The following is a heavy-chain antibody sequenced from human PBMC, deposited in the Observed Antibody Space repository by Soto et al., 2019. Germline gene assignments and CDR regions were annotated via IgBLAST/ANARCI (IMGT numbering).Heavy chain of an antibody. Sequence: QVQLVQSGAEVKKPGASVKVSCKASGYTFTSYGISWVRQAPGQGLEWMGWISAYNGATNYAQKFQGRVTMTTDTQTGTAYMELRSPRSDDTAVYYCARDGIAVAGTSRDYYYGMDVWGQGTTVTVSS. D-gene: IGHD6-19*01. J-gene: IGHJ6*02. CDR1: GYTFTSYG. CDR2: ISAYNGAT. CDR3: ARDGIAVAGTSRDYYYGMDV. V-gene: IGHV1-18*04.